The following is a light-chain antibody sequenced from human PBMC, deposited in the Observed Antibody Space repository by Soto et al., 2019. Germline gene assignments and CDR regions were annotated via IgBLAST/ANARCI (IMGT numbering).Light chain of an antibody. Sequence: DIQMTQSPSPLSASVGDRVTITCQASQDITNYLNWCQQKPGKAPNLLIYDASNLTTGVPSRFSGSSSATDFTFTISSLQPEDIATYKYHTLPPLTFGGGTKVDIK. CDR3: HTLPPLT. CDR2: DAS. V-gene: IGKV1-33*01. CDR1: QDITNY. J-gene: IGKJ4*01.